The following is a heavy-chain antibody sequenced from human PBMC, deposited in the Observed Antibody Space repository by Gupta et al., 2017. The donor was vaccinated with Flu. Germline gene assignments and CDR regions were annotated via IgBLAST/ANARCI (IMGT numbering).Heavy chain of an antibody. D-gene: IGHD6-6*01. CDR2: VFYTGTT. J-gene: IGHJ4*02. Sequence: QVPLQESGPGLVKPSETLSLTCTVSGGSVSHYYWSWIRQPPGKGLEWIGHVFYTGTTSYNPSLESRVTISVDTSKTQISLKLTSVTAADTAIYYCARGWVYGSSSSPWFHWGQGTLVTVSS. CDR1: GGSVSHYY. V-gene: IGHV4-59*02. CDR3: ARGWVYGSSSSPWFH.